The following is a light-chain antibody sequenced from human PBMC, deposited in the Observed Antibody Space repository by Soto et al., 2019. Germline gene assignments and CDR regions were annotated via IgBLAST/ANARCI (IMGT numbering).Light chain of an antibody. Sequence: QSALAQPASVSGSPGQSITISCTGTSSDVGGYNYVSWYQQHPGKALKVMIYEGSNRPSGVSSRFSGSKSGNTASLTISGLQAEDEADYYCSSYTTSNTREIVFGSGTKVTVL. CDR1: SSDVGGYNY. V-gene: IGLV2-14*01. J-gene: IGLJ1*01. CDR3: SSYTTSNTREIV. CDR2: EGS.